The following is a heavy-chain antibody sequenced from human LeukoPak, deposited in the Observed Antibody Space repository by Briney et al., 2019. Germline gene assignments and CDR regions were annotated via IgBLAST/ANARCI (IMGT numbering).Heavy chain of an antibody. Sequence: GSSVKVSCKASGGTFSSYAISWVRQAPGQGLEWMGGIIPIFGTANYAQKFQGRVTITTEESTSTAYMELSSLRSEDTAVYYCASRGYYGAFDIWGQGTMVTVSS. CDR1: GGTFSSYA. CDR3: ASRGYYGAFDI. CDR2: IIPIFGTA. V-gene: IGHV1-69*05. J-gene: IGHJ3*02. D-gene: IGHD1-26*01.